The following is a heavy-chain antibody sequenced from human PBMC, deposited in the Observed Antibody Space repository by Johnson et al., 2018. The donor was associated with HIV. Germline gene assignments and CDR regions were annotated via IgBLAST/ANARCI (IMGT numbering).Heavy chain of an antibody. CDR2: ITSSGSSV. Sequence: QVQLVESGGDLVKPGGSLRLSCKVSGFIFSNYNMAWIRQSPGKGLECLSYITSSGSSVYYTDFVTGRFTISRDNAKASVSLRMNSLRVEDTALYYCAKDRGLLDAFDIWGQGTMVTVSS. CDR3: AKDRGLLDAFDI. J-gene: IGHJ3*02. V-gene: IGHV3-11*04. CDR1: GFIFSNYN.